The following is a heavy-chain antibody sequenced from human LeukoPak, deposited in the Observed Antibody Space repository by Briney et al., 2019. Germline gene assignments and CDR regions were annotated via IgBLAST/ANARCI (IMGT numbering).Heavy chain of an antibody. D-gene: IGHD3-10*01. CDR1: GFTFSSYA. CDR2: ISGSGGST. V-gene: IGHV3-23*01. J-gene: IGHJ4*02. Sequence: GGSLRLSCAASGFTFSSYAMSWVRQAPGKGLEWVSAISGSGGSTYYADSAKGRFTISRDNSKNTLYLQMNSLRAEDTAVYYCAKGGYYGSGSYTHFDYWGQGTLVTVSS. CDR3: AKGGYYGSGSYTHFDY.